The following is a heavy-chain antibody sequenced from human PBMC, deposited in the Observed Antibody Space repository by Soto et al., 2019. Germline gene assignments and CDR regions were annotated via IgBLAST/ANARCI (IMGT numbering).Heavy chain of an antibody. D-gene: IGHD7-27*01. CDR3: ARRWGTYFDF. V-gene: IGHV4-59*01. CDR2: IYYSGST. J-gene: IGHJ4*02. Sequence: QVQLQESGPGLVKPSETLSLTCTVSGGSISSYYWSWIRQPPGKGLEWIGYIYYSGSTDYDPSLXSXAXIXXDTSKNQVSLKLSSVTAADTAVYYCARRWGTYFDFWGQGTLVTVSS. CDR1: GGSISSYY.